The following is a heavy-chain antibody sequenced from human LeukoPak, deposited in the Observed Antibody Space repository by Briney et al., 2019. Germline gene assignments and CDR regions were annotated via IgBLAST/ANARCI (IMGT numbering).Heavy chain of an antibody. V-gene: IGHV4-34*01. J-gene: IGHJ5*02. CDR2: INHSGST. D-gene: IGHD3-10*01. CDR3: ASHYYGSGSYYPSIKDWFDP. CDR1: GGSFSGYY. Sequence: SETLSLTCAVYGGSFSGYYWSWIRQPPGRGLEWIGEINHSGSTNYNPSLKSRVTISVDTSKNQFSLKLSSVIAADTAVYYCASHYYGSGSYYPSIKDWFDPWGQGTLVTISS.